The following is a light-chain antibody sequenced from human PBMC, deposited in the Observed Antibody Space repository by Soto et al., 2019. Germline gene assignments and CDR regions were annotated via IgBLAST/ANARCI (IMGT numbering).Light chain of an antibody. CDR3: PSYDSSLSGSV. V-gene: IGLV1-40*01. CDR1: SSNIGAGYD. CDR2: GNS. Sequence: QSVLTQPPSVSGAPGQRVTISCTGSSSNIGAGYDVHWYQQLPGTAPKLLIYGNSNRPSGVPDRFSGSKSGTSASLAITGPQADDEADYYCPSYDSSLSGSVFGGGTQLTVL. J-gene: IGLJ2*01.